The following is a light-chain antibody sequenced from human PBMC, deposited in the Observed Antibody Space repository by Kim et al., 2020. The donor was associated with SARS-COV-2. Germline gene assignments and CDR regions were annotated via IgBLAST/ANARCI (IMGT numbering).Light chain of an antibody. J-gene: IGKJ4*01. CDR3: QQYGNLPRT. V-gene: IGKV1-33*01. CDR2: DAS. Sequence: DIQMTQSPSSLSPSLGDTVTITCQASQDIRNYLNWYQQKPGQAPKVLIFDASSLETGVPLRFSGSGSGTHFTLTISRLQPEDFATYLCQQYGNLPRTFGGGTKVDIK. CDR1: QDIRNY.